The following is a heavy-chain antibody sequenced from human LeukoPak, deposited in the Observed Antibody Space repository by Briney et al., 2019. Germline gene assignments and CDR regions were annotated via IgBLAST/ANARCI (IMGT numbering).Heavy chain of an antibody. V-gene: IGHV1-2*02. CDR2: INPNSGGT. CDR1: GYTFTGYY. CDR3: AREPITMIVVEEAEGFDP. J-gene: IGHJ5*02. D-gene: IGHD3-22*01. Sequence: SVKVSCKASGYTFTGYYMHWVRQAPGQGLEWMGWINPNSGGTNYAQKFQGRVTMTRDTSISTAYMELSRLRSDDTAVYYCAREPITMIVVEEAEGFDPWGQGTLVTVSS.